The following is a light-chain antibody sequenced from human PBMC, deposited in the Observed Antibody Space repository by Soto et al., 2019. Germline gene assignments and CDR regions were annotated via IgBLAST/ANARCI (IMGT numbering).Light chain of an antibody. J-gene: IGKJ2*01. V-gene: IGKV2-28*01. CDR3: MQALQTPLYT. Sequence: DIVMTQSLLSLPVTPGEPASISCRSSQSLLHRNGYNYLDWYLQRPGQSPQLVIYLGSNRASGVPDRFSGSGSGTDFTLKISRVEAEDVGVYYCMQALQTPLYTFGQGTKLEIK. CDR2: LGS. CDR1: QSLLHRNGYNY.